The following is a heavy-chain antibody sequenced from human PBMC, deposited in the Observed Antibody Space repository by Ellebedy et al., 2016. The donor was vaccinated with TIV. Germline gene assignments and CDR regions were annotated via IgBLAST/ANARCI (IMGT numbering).Heavy chain of an antibody. CDR1: GFTFGESG. CDR2: IRSKVYGGTA. J-gene: IGHJ4*02. V-gene: IGHV3-49*03. D-gene: IGHD4-23*01. Sequence: PAGSLRLSCSASGFTFGESGMARFPQAPGKGLEWLGLIRSKVYGGTADYAASVNGRFTISRDDSKGIAYLQMNSLKTEDTAIYYCARKKNTVVMFDYWGQGTLVAVSS. CDR3: ARKKNTVVMFDY.